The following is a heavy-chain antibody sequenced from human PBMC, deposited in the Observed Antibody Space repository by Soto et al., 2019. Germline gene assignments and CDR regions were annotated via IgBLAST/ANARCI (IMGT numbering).Heavy chain of an antibody. J-gene: IGHJ5*02. D-gene: IGHD3-22*01. V-gene: IGHV3-53*01. CDR2: IYSGGST. CDR3: ARDPYDSSGYYFS. CDR1: GFTVSSNY. Sequence: GSLRLSCAASGFTVSSNYMSWVRQAPGKGLEWVSVIYSGGSTYYADSVKGRFTISRDNSKNTLYLQMNSLRAEDTAVYYCARDPYDSSGYYFSWGQGTLVTVS.